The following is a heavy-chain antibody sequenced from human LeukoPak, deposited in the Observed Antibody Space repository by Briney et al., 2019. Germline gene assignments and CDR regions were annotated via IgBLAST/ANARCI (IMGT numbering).Heavy chain of an antibody. CDR2: IKSKTDGGTT. V-gene: IGHV3-15*01. Sequence: GGSLRLSCAVSGFTFSNAWMSWVRQAPGKGLEWVGRIKSKTDGGTTDYAAPVKGRCTISREDSKNTLYLQMNSLKTEDTAVYYCTTDFSGSYYATEYWGQGTLVTVSS. CDR3: TTDFSGSYYATEY. D-gene: IGHD1-26*01. J-gene: IGHJ4*02. CDR1: GFTFSNAW.